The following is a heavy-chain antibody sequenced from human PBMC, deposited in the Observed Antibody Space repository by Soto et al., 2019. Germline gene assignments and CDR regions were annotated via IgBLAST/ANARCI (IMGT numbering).Heavy chain of an antibody. J-gene: IGHJ4*02. Sequence: TLSLTCTVSGGSISSGGYYWSWIRQHPGKGLEWIGYIYYSGSTYYDPSLKSRVTISVDTSKNQFSLKLSSVTAADTAVYYCARGLGSGYYYFDYWGQGTLVTVS. CDR1: GGSISSGGYY. CDR3: ARGLGSGYYYFDY. CDR2: IYYSGST. D-gene: IGHD3-22*01. V-gene: IGHV4-31*03.